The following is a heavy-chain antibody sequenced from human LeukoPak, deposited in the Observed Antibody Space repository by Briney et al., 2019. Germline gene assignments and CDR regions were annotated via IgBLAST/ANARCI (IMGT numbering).Heavy chain of an antibody. Sequence: GGSLRLSCGASGYTFRSYALGWVRQAPGKGLEWVAIISGSGAITYYADSVRGRFTISRDNSKNTMDMQMHSLRAEDTALYYCVRGGSQPITLHVFDYWGQGTLVTVSS. J-gene: IGHJ4*02. V-gene: IGHV3-23*01. CDR3: VRGGSQPITLHVFDY. CDR1: GYTFRSYA. CDR2: ISGSGAIT. D-gene: IGHD3-10*01.